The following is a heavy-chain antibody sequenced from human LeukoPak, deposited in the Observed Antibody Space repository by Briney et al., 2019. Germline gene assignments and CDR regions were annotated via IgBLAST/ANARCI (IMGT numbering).Heavy chain of an antibody. CDR2: ISSNGGST. CDR1: GFTFSSYA. D-gene: IGHD5-18*01. V-gene: IGHV3-64*02. J-gene: IGHJ4*02. Sequence: GGSLRLSCAASGFTFSSYAMHWVRQAPGKGLEYVSAISSNGGSTYYADSVKGRFTISGDNSKNTLYLQMGSLRAEDMAVYYCARARGYSYGYYFDYWGQGTLVTVSS. CDR3: ARARGYSYGYYFDY.